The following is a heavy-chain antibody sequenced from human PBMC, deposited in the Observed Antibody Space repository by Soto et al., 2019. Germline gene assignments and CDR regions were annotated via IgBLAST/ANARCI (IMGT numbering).Heavy chain of an antibody. CDR2: IVPIVGTT. CDR1: GGTFSSYA. Sequence: ASGKVSCKTSGGTFSSYAISWVRQAPGQGLEWMGGIVPIVGTTTYAQKFQGRVTITADEATSTAYMQLSRLRSDDTAVYYCVRVVAIPGYPDHWGQGTLVTVSS. J-gene: IGHJ4*02. D-gene: IGHD5-12*01. V-gene: IGHV1-69*13. CDR3: VRVVAIPGYPDH.